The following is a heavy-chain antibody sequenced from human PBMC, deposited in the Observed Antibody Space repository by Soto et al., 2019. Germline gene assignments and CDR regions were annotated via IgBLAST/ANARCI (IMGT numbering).Heavy chain of an antibody. J-gene: IGHJ6*01. D-gene: IGHD4-17*01. CDR2: ISYDGTNK. CDR1: GFTFSTYG. Sequence: QVQLVESGGGEVQPGRSLTISCAASGFTFSTYGMHWVRQTPGKRLEWVAVISYDGTNKFYSDSVKGRFTISRDNFKNPLASQINSLGADDKAFYSCGKGLQSYGDYDYFFYGIDVLGLGARGTVSS. CDR3: GKGLQSYGDYDYFFYGIDV. V-gene: IGHV3-30*18.